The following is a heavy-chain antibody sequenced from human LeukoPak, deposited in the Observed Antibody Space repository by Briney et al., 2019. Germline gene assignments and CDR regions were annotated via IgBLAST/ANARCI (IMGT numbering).Heavy chain of an antibody. CDR2: ISGSGGST. CDR3: ANAGDSSGYYYGYYY. J-gene: IGHJ4*02. CDR1: GGSFSGYY. Sequence: ETLSLTCAVYGGSFSGYYWSWVRQAPGKGLEWVSAISGSGGSTYYADSVKGRFTISRDNSKNTLYLQMNSLRAEDTAVYYCANAGDSSGYYYGYYYWGQGTLVTVSS. D-gene: IGHD3-22*01. V-gene: IGHV3-23*01.